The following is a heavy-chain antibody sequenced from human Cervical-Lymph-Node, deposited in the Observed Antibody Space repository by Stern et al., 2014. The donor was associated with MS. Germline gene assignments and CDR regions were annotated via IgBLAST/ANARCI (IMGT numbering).Heavy chain of an antibody. V-gene: IGHV3-21*01. Sequence: EEQLVESGGGLVKPGGSLRLSCSASGFTFNAYSLNWVRQAPGKGLEWVSSISSSSTNIYYADSVKGRFTISRDNAKNSLYLQMNSLRVEDTAVYYCARAWGPGITMIVAVRIDSWGQGTLVTVSS. D-gene: IGHD3-22*01. CDR3: ARAWGPGITMIVAVRIDS. CDR2: ISSSSTNI. CDR1: GFTFNAYS. J-gene: IGHJ4*02.